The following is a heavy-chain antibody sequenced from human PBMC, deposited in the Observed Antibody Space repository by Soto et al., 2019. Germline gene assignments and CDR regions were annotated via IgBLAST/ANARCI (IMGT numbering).Heavy chain of an antibody. D-gene: IGHD5-12*01. J-gene: IGHJ5*02. CDR1: GASISTYY. CDR3: ARALRGLNWFDP. V-gene: IGHV4-59*01. CDR2: AYYGGNP. Sequence: SETLSLTCTVSGASISTYYWNWIRQPPGKGLEWIGFAYYGGNPTYNPSLKSRLTMSVDTSKNQLSLNLRSVTAADTAMYYCARALRGLNWFDPWGQVTLVTVSS.